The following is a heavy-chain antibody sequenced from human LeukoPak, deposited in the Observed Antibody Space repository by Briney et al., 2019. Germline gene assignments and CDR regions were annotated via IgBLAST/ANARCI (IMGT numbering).Heavy chain of an antibody. J-gene: IGHJ4*02. Sequence: ASETLSLTCTVSGGSISSGSYYWSWIRQPAGKGLEWIGRIYTSGSTNYNPSLKSRVTISVDTSKNQFSLKLSSVTAADTAVYYCARGLDGYNRWGQGTLVTVSS. CDR1: GGSISSGSYY. CDR2: IYTSGST. V-gene: IGHV4-61*02. CDR3: ARGLDGYNR. D-gene: IGHD5-24*01.